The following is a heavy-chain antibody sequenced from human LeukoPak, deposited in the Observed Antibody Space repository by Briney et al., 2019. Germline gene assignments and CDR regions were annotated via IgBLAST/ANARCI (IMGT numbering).Heavy chain of an antibody. CDR2: IKPDSGGT. J-gene: IGHJ2*01. CDR3: ARVVFRDWYFDL. V-gene: IGHV1-2*02. D-gene: IGHD2-21*01. Sequence: ASVKVSCKASGYIFSDYYMHWVRQAPGQGLEWMGWIKPDSGGTNYEQKFQGRVIMTLDTSISTAYMELSRLRSDDTAVYYCARVVFRDWYFDLWGRGTLVTVSS. CDR1: GYIFSDYY.